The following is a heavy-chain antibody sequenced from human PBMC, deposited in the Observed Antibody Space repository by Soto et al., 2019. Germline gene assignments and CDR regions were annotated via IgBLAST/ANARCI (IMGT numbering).Heavy chain of an antibody. V-gene: IGHV3-23*01. CDR1: GFTFSNYA. J-gene: IGHJ4*02. Sequence: EVQLLESGRGLVQPGGSLRLSCAASGFTFSNYAMNWVRQAPGKGLEWVSTISSSSGSTYYADSVKGRFTISRDNSKNFLYLQMNSLRGDDTAVYYCAKVGSERYSGQHSDYWGQGTLVTISS. CDR3: AKVGSERYSGQHSDY. CDR2: ISSSSGST. D-gene: IGHD5-12*01.